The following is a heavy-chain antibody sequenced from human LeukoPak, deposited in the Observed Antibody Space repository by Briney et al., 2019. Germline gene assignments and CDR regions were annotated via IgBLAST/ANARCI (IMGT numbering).Heavy chain of an antibody. J-gene: IGHJ6*03. CDR1: GFTFSSYS. V-gene: IGHV3-48*01. CDR3: ARDPRYYDYVWGSPYYYYYYYMDV. Sequence: PGGSLRLSCAASGFTFSSYSMNWVRQAPGKGLEWVSYISSSSSTIYYADSVKGRFTISRDNAKNSLYLQMNSLRAEDTAVYYCARDPRYYDYVWGSPYYYYYYYMDVWGKGTTVTVSS. CDR2: ISSSSSTI. D-gene: IGHD3-16*01.